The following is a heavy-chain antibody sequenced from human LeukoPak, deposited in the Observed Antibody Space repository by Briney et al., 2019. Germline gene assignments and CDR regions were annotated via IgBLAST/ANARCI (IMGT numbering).Heavy chain of an antibody. CDR3: AKDSSSSRLSGWYY. CDR2: ISGGGAST. J-gene: IGHJ4*02. D-gene: IGHD6-6*01. V-gene: IGHV3-23*01. CDR1: GFIFSSYA. Sequence: TGGSLRLSCAASGFIFSSYAVNWVRQAPGKGLEWVSTISGGGASTYYADSVKGRFTISRDNSKNTLYLQMSSLRAEDTAVYYCAKDSSSSRLSGWYYWGQGTLVTVSS.